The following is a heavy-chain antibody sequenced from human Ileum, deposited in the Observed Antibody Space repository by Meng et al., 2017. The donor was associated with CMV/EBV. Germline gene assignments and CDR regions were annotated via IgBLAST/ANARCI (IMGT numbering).Heavy chain of an antibody. CDR2: LDPEDGEV. D-gene: IGHD3-10*01. Sequence: SGYSLTELSIHWVRQAPGKGLEWIGNLDPEDGEVTYTQKFQGRVIVTEDRSTDTAYMELRSLRSEDTAMYFCAPEERGLSGSGSFFYWGQGSLVTVSS. CDR3: APEERGLSGSGSFFY. J-gene: IGHJ4*02. V-gene: IGHV1-24*01. CDR1: GYSLTELS.